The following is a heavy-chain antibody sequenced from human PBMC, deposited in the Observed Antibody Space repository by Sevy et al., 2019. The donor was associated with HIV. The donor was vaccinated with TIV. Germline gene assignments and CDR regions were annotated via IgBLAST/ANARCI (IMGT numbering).Heavy chain of an antibody. CDR2: ISKSSSYI. J-gene: IGHJ6*02. D-gene: IGHD3-10*01. V-gene: IGHV3-21*04. Sequence: GGSLRLSCAASGSSFESFAMNWVRQAPGKGLEWVAYISKSSSYIYYADSVKGRFTISRDNAKNSLFLQMNSLGAEGTAIYYCTRGSGIDYYEKGMDLWGQGTTVTVSS. CDR1: GSSFESFA. CDR3: TRGSGIDYYEKGMDL.